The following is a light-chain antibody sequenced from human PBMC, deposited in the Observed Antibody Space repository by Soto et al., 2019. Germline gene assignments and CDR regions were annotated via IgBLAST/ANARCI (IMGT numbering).Light chain of an antibody. V-gene: IGKV3D-15*01. CDR1: QGIGSN. CDR3: QQYNHWPPWT. Sequence: EVVMTQSPATLPVSLGGRVALSCRASQGIGSNLAWFQQKPGQPPRLLIYEASKRDTGVPTRFSGSGSGTEFPLTIASLPSEDFAVYYCQQYNHWPPWTFGQGTKVEIK. CDR2: EAS. J-gene: IGKJ1*01.